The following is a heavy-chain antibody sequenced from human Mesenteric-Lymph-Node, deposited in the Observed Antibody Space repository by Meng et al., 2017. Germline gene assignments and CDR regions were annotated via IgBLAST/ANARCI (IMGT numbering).Heavy chain of an antibody. V-gene: IGHV1-46*01. CDR3: AREISGWYADYYYYYGMDV. Sequence: ASVKVSCKASGGTFSSYAISWVRQAPGQGLDWMGIIDPSSGSTNYAQKFQGRVTMTRDTSTTTIYMDLSNLRSEDTAIYYCAREISGWYADYYYYYGMDVWGQGTTVTVSS. CDR1: GGTFSSYA. CDR2: IDPSSGST. J-gene: IGHJ6*02. D-gene: IGHD6-19*01.